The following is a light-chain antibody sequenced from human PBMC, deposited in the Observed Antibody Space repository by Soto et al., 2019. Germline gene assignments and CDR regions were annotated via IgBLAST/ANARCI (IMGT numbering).Light chain of an antibody. CDR2: DTS. Sequence: QAVVTQEPSLTVSPGGTVTLTCGSNTGAVTSGHYPYWFQQKPGQAPRTLIYDTSNKPSWTPARFSGSLLGGKAALTLSGALPEDDAEYYCFISYSGVRRFGGGTKLTVL. V-gene: IGLV7-46*01. J-gene: IGLJ3*02. CDR1: TGAVTSGHY. CDR3: FISYSGVRR.